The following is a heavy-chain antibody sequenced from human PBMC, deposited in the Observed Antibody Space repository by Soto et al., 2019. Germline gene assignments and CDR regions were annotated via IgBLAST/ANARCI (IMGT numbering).Heavy chain of an antibody. CDR3: ARERVRFLERSRVRWFDP. D-gene: IGHD3-3*01. Sequence: ASVKVSCKASGYTFTSYGISWVRQAPGQGLEWMGWISAYNGNTNYAQKLQGRVTMATDTSTSTAYMELRSLRSDDTAVYYCARERVRFLERSRVRWFDPWGQGTLVTVSS. CDR2: ISAYNGNT. J-gene: IGHJ5*02. V-gene: IGHV1-18*01. CDR1: GYTFTSYG.